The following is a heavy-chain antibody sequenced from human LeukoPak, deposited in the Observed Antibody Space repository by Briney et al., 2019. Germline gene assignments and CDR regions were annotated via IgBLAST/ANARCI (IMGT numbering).Heavy chain of an antibody. D-gene: IGHD5-18*01. CDR3: AKELGYSYGYGIGY. CDR1: GFTFSSYG. CDR2: IWYDGSNK. J-gene: IGHJ4*02. Sequence: GGSLRLSCAASGFTFSSYGMHWVRQAPGKGLEWVAVIWYDGSNKYYADSVKGRFTISRDNSKNTLYLQMNSLRAEDTAVYYCAKELGYSYGYGIGYWGQGTLVTASS. V-gene: IGHV3-33*06.